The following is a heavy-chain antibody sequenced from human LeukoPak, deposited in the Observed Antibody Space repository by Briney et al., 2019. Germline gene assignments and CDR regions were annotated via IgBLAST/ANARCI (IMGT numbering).Heavy chain of an antibody. D-gene: IGHD6-19*01. CDR1: GGSIISYY. J-gene: IGHJ4*02. CDR2: IYTSGST. CDR3: ARDGGYSNGWYGLDY. V-gene: IGHV4-4*07. Sequence: SETLSLTCSVSGGSIISYYWSWIRQPAGKGLEWIGRIYTSGSTNYNPSLKSRVTMSVDTSKNQFSLRLSSVTAANTAVYYCARDGGYSNGWYGLDYWGQGTLVIVSS.